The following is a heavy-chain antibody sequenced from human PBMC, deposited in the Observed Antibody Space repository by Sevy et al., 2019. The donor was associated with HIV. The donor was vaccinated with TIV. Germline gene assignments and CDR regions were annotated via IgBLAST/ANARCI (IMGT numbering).Heavy chain of an antibody. CDR1: GGTFSSYA. CDR3: VSGQYYYDSSGLNDAFDI. CDR2: IIPIFGTA. Sequence: ASVKVSCKASGGTFSSYAISWVRQAPGQGLEWMGGIIPIFGTANYAQKFQGRVTITADESTSTAYMELSSLRSEDTAVYYCVSGQYYYDSSGLNDAFDIWGQGTMVTVSS. J-gene: IGHJ3*02. V-gene: IGHV1-69*13. D-gene: IGHD3-22*01.